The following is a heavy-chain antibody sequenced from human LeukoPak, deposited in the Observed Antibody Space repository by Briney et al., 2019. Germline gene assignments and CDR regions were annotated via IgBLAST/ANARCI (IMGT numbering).Heavy chain of an antibody. CDR2: ITGGGGST. CDR3: AKGGDTAMVTGH. Sequence: QPEGSLRLSCAASGFSFSSYAMTWVRQAPGKGLNWVSAITGGGGSTYYADSVKGRFTISRDNSKNTLYLQMNRLRAEDTAVYYCAKGGDTAMVTGHWGQGTLVTVSS. CDR1: GFSFSSYA. V-gene: IGHV3-23*01. D-gene: IGHD5-18*01. J-gene: IGHJ4*02.